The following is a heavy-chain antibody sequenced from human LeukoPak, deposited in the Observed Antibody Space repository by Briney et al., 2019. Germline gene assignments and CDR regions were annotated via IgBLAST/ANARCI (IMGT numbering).Heavy chain of an antibody. CDR3: ARDQGSPYYYMDV. V-gene: IGHV1-69*05. J-gene: IGHJ6*03. D-gene: IGHD3-10*01. CDR1: GGTFSSYA. Sequence: ASVKVSCKASGGTFSSYAISWVRRAPGQGLEWMGRIIPIFGTANYAQKFQGRVTITTDESTSTAYMELSSLRSEDTAVYYCARDQGSPYYYMDVWGKGTTVTVSS. CDR2: IIPIFGTA.